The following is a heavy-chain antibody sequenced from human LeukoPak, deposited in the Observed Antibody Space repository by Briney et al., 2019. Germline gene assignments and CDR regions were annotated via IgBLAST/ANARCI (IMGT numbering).Heavy chain of an antibody. CDR2: IKQDGSEK. Sequence: GGSLRLSCAASGFTFSSYWMSWVRQAPGKGLEWVANIKQDGSEKYYVDSVKGRFTISRDNSKNTLYLQMNSLRAEDTAVYYCAKYVSARGPPYALAVWGQGTTVTVSS. CDR3: AKYVSARGPPYALAV. CDR1: GFTFSSYW. D-gene: IGHD2/OR15-2a*01. J-gene: IGHJ6*02. V-gene: IGHV3-7*05.